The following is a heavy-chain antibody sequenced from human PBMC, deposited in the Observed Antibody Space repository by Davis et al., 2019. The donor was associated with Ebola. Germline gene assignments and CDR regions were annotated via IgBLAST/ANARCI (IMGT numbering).Heavy chain of an antibody. CDR2: INHSGRT. D-gene: IGHD3-22*01. CDR3: ARERDYYDSSGYQVGRYFDY. J-gene: IGHJ4*02. V-gene: IGHV4-34*01. CDR1: GGSFSGYY. Sequence: MPSETLSLTCAVYGGSFSGYYWSWIRQPPGKGLEWIGEINHSGRTNYNPSLKSRVAISVDTSKNQFSLKLSSVTAADTAVYYCARERDYYDSSGYQVGRYFDYWGQGTLVTVSS.